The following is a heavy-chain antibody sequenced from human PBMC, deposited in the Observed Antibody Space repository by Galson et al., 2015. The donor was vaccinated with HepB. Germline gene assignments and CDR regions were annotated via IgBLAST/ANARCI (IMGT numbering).Heavy chain of an antibody. Sequence: SLRLSCAASGFTFSSYSMNWVRQAPGKGLEWVSSISSSSSYIYYADSVKGRFTISRDNAKNSLYLQMNSLRAEDTAVYYCARDGYYDFWGGYYYMDVWGKGTTVTVSS. D-gene: IGHD3-3*01. CDR1: GFTFSSYS. V-gene: IGHV3-21*01. CDR2: ISSSSSYI. CDR3: ARDGYYDFWGGYYYMDV. J-gene: IGHJ6*03.